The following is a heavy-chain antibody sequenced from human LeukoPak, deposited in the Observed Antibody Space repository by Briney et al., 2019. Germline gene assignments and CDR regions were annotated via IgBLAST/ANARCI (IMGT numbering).Heavy chain of an antibody. D-gene: IGHD5-12*01. CDR2: IYHSGST. CDR3: ARGEGATTNDY. Sequence: KPSETLSLTCTVSGGSISSSSYCWGWIRQPPGKGLEWIGSIYHSGSTYYNPSLKSRVTISVDTSKNQFSLKLSSVTAADTAVYYCARGEGATTNDYWGQGTLVTVSS. CDR1: GGSISSSSYC. V-gene: IGHV4-39*07. J-gene: IGHJ4*02.